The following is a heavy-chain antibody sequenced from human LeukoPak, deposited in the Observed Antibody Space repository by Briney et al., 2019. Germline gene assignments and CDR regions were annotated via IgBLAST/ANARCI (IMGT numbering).Heavy chain of an antibody. J-gene: IGHJ3*02. V-gene: IGHV4-59*08. CDR3: ARLRAVAGRLGAFDI. CDR2: IYYSGST. Sequence: PSETLSLTCTVSGGSISSYYWSWIRQPPGKGLEWIGYIYYSGSTNYNPSLKSRVTISVDTSKNQFSLKLSSVTAADTAVYYCARLRAVAGRLGAFDIWGQGTMVTVSS. D-gene: IGHD6-19*01. CDR1: GGSISSYY.